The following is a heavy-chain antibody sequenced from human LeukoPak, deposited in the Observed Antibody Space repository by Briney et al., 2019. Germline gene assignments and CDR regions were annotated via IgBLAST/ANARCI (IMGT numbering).Heavy chain of an antibody. Sequence: GGSLRLSCAASGFTFSKYWMHWVRQAPGKGLVWVSRINSDVSSTSYADSVKGRFTISRDNAKNSLYLQMNNLRAEDTAVYNCARGHYDMDVWGQGTTVTVSS. J-gene: IGHJ6*02. CDR2: INSDVSST. V-gene: IGHV3-74*01. CDR3: ARGHYDMDV. CDR1: GFTFSKYW.